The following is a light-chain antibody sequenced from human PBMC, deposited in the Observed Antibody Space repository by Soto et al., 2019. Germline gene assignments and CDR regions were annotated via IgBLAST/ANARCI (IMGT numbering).Light chain of an antibody. V-gene: IGKV1-13*02. CDR1: QDISGA. CDR3: QQFNTYPIT. CDR2: GVS. Sequence: AIQLTQSPSSLSASVGDRVTITCRASQDISGALAWYQQKPGKPPKLLIFGVSSLQSGVPSRFSGSGSGTDFTLTISSLQPEDFATYYCQQFNTYPITFGQGTRLEIK. J-gene: IGKJ5*01.